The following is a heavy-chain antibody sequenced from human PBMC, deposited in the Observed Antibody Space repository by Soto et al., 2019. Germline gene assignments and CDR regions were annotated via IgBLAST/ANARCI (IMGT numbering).Heavy chain of an antibody. V-gene: IGHV3-21*01. CDR1: GFTFRSYS. D-gene: IGHD2-21*02. Sequence: GGSLRLSCAASGFTFRSYSMNWVRQAPGKGLEWVSSISSSSSYIYYADSVKGRFTISRDNAKNSLYLQMNSLRAEDTAVYYCARGPYCGGDCYSPYYFDYWGQGTLVTVSS. J-gene: IGHJ4*02. CDR2: ISSSSSYI. CDR3: ARGPYCGGDCYSPYYFDY.